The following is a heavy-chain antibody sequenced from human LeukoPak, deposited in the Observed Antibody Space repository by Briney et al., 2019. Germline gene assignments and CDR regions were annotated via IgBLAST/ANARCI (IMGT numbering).Heavy chain of an antibody. V-gene: IGHV3-7*05. D-gene: IGHD3/OR15-3a*01. CDR2: IEPDGSEK. Sequence: GGSLRLSCAATGFTFSRDWMTWVSQAPGRGLEWVAKIEPDGSEKYYVDSVKGRFTISRDNAKNSLYLQMNSLRAEDTAVYYCARDLFGLDALWGRGTLVTVSS. CDR3: ARDLFGLDAL. CDR1: GFTFSRDW. J-gene: IGHJ2*01.